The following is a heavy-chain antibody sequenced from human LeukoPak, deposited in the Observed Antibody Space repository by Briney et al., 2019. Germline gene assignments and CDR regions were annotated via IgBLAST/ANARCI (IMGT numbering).Heavy chain of an antibody. J-gene: IGHJ4*02. Sequence: GGSLRLSCAASGFTFSNYAMNWVRQAPGKGLEWVSLKGRFSISRDNSKNTVYLQMNSLRVEDTAVYYCAKGPVSAIVGATTLDYWGQGTLVTVSS. D-gene: IGHD1-26*01. CDR1: GFTFSNYA. V-gene: IGHV3-23*01. CDR3: AKGPVSAIVGATTLDY.